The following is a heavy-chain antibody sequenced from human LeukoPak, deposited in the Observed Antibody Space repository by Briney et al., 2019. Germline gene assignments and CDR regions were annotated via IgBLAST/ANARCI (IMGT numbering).Heavy chain of an antibody. D-gene: IGHD2-8*01. CDR3: AKDTSIGRYCTNGVCFPFDY. CDR2: INETGATT. CDR1: GFTFSRYG. V-gene: IGHV3-23*01. Sequence: GGSLRLSCAVSGFTFSRYGMRWVRQEPGKGREWVSAINETGATTYDADSVKRRFTISRDHSRSTLYLQMNSLRAEDTALYYCAKDTSIGRYCTNGVCFPFDYWGQGTLVTVSS. J-gene: IGHJ4*02.